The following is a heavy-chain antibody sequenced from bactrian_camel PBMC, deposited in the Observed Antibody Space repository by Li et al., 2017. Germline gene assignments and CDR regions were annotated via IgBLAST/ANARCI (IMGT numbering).Heavy chain of an antibody. CDR2: YGTESRFI. J-gene: IGHJ4*01. D-gene: IGHD6*01. V-gene: IGHV3S1*01. Sequence: VQLVESGGGSVQAGGSLRLSCAASGHAYSSYCMGWFRQAPGKSREGVAAYGTESRFIDYADSVKGRFAISKDNAKNTLYLQMNSLKSEDTAMYYCAADSVILPGRELEDSQYTYWGQGTQVTVS. CDR1: GHAYSSYC. CDR3: AADSVILPGRELEDSQYTY.